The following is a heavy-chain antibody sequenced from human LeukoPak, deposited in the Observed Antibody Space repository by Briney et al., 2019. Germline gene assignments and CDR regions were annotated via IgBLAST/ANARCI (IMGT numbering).Heavy chain of an antibody. J-gene: IGHJ4*02. CDR3: ARLRWRYFDY. Sequence: PSETLSLTCTVSGGSISSSSYYWGWIRQPPGEGLEWIGSIYYSGSTYYNPSLKSRVTISVDTSKNQFSLKLSSVTAADTAVYYCARLRWRYFDYWGQGTLATVSS. D-gene: IGHD4-23*01. CDR1: GGSISSSSYY. V-gene: IGHV4-39*01. CDR2: IYYSGST.